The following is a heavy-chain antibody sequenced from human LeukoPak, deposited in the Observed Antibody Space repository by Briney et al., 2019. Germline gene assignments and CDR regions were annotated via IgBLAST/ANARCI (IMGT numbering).Heavy chain of an antibody. CDR2: IKQDGSEK. CDR3: ASQQSFHYYYMDV. V-gene: IGHV3-7*01. Sequence: GGSLRLSCAVSGFTFRSYWMNWVRQAPGKGLEWVANIKQDGSEKKYVDSVKGRFTISRDNSKNTLYLQMNSLRAEDTAVYYCASQQSFHYYYMDVWGKGTTVTVSS. CDR1: GFTFRSYW. J-gene: IGHJ6*03. D-gene: IGHD2/OR15-2a*01.